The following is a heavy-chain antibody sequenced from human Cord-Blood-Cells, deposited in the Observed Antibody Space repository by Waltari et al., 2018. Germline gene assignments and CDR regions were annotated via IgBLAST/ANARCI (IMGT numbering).Heavy chain of an antibody. V-gene: IGHV3-30*18. D-gene: IGHD6-19*01. Sequence: QVPLVESGGGVVQPGRSLRLSCAAPGFTFSSYGMHWVRQAPATGLEWVAVISYDGSNKYYADSVKGRFTISRDNSKNTLYLQMNSLRAEDTAVYYCAKGFSSGLPSYDAFDIWGQGTMVTVSS. CDR3: AKGFSSGLPSYDAFDI. CDR1: GFTFSSYG. CDR2: ISYDGSNK. J-gene: IGHJ3*02.